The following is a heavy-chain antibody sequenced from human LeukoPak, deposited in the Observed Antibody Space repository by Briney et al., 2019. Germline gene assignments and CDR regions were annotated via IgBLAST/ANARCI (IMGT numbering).Heavy chain of an antibody. CDR3: AKTPLETCTGARCYPLDY. V-gene: IGHV3-30*02. CDR2: IRNDGSTK. J-gene: IGHJ4*02. D-gene: IGHD2-15*01. Sequence: GGSLRLSCAASGFTFSSFGMHWVRQAPGKGLEWVAFIRNDGSTKYYADSVKGRFTISRDNSKNTLYLQMNSLRAEDTAVYYCAKTPLETCTGARCYPLDYWGRGTLVTVSS. CDR1: GFTFSSFG.